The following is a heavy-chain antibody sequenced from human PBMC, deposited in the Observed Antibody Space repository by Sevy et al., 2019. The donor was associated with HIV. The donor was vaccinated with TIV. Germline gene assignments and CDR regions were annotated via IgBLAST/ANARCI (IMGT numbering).Heavy chain of an antibody. CDR3: ASARYYDSSGYINWYFDL. CDR2: IYYTGST. CDR1: GDSISSYY. D-gene: IGHD3-22*01. Sequence: SETLSLTCTVSGDSISSYYWSWIRQPPGKGLEWIGYIYYTGSTNYNPSLKSRVTIAVDMSKNHFSLKLSSVTAVDTAVYYCASARYYDSSGYINWYFDLWGRGTLVTVSS. V-gene: IGHV4-59*01. J-gene: IGHJ2*01.